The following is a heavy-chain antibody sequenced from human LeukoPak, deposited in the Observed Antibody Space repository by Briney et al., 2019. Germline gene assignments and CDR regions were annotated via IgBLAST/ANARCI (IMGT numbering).Heavy chain of an antibody. CDR2: IYYSGST. CDR1: GGSISSYY. CDR3: AKPLPGWFGELLDYFDY. D-gene: IGHD3-10*01. Sequence: SETLSLTCTVSGGSISSYYWSWIRQPPGKGLEWIGYIYYSGSTNYNPSLKSRVTISVDTSKNQFSLKLSSVTAADTAVYYCAKPLPGWFGELLDYFDYWGQGTLVTVSS. V-gene: IGHV4-59*01. J-gene: IGHJ4*02.